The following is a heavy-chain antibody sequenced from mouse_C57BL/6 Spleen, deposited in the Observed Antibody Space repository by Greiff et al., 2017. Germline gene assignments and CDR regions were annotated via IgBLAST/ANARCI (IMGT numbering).Heavy chain of an antibody. CDR3: ATSTIVALYYYALAY. CDR1: GFTFSDYG. J-gene: IGHJ4*01. CDR2: ISSGGSSI. D-gene: IGHD1-1*01. Sequence: DVKLQEPGGGLVKPGGSLKLSCAASGFTFSDYGMHWVRQAPEKGLEWVAYISSGGSSIYYAETVKGRFTISRDNAKNTLFLQMTSLRSETTAMYYCATSTIVALYYYALAYWGQGTSVTVSS. V-gene: IGHV5-17*01.